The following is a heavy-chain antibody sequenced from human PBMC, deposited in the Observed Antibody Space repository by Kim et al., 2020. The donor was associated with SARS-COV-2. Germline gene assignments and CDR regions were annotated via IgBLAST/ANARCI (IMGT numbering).Heavy chain of an antibody. V-gene: IGHV3-30-3*01. CDR1: GFTFSSYA. J-gene: IGHJ4*02. CDR3: ARGTRGYCSSTSCPTNPDY. D-gene: IGHD2-2*01. CDR2: ISYDGSNK. Sequence: GGSLRLSCAASGFTFSSYAMHWVRQAPGKGLEWVAVISYDGSNKYYADSVKGRFTISRDNSKNTLYLQMNSLRAEDTAVYYCARGTRGYCSSTSCPTNPDYWGQGTLVTVSS.